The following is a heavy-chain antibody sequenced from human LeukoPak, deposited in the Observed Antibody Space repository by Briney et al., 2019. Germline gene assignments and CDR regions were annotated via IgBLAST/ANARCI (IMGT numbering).Heavy chain of an antibody. D-gene: IGHD6-19*01. J-gene: IGHJ6*02. CDR3: ARGSGWYRAPSWYYGMDV. V-gene: IGHV4-34*01. Sequence: KTSETLSLTCAVYGGSFSGYYWSWIRQPPGKGLEWIGEINHSGSTNYNPSLKSRVTISVDTSKNQFSLKLSSVTAADTAVYYCARGSGWYRAPSWYYGMDVWGLGTTVTVSS. CDR1: GGSFSGYY. CDR2: INHSGST.